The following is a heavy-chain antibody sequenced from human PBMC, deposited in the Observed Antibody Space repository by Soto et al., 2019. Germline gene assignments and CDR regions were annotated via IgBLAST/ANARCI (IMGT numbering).Heavy chain of an antibody. Sequence: SETLSLTCTVSGGSISSSSYYWGWIRQPPGKGLEWIGSIYYSGSTYYNPSLKSRVTISVDTSKNQFSLKLSSVTAADTAVYYCARRGGWRNWFDPWGQGTLVTVSS. CDR2: IYYSGST. D-gene: IGHD3-10*01. CDR1: GGSISSSSYY. V-gene: IGHV4-39*01. CDR3: ARRGGWRNWFDP. J-gene: IGHJ5*02.